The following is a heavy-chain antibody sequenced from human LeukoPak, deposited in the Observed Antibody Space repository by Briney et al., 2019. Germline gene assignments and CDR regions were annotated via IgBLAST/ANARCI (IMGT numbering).Heavy chain of an antibody. CDR2: ISYDGSNK. CDR1: GFTFSSYA. D-gene: IGHD6-19*01. CDR3: ARVQGSGWYRE. Sequence: GGSLRLSCAASGFTFSSYAMHWVRQAPGKGLEWVAVISYDGSNKYYADSVKGRFTISRDNSKNTLYLQMTSLRAEDTAVYYCARVQGSGWYREWGQGTLVTVSS. J-gene: IGHJ4*02. V-gene: IGHV3-30*04.